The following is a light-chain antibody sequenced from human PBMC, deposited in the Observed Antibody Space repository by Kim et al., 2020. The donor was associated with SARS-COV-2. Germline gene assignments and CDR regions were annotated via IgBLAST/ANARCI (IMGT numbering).Light chain of an antibody. CDR2: QDN. CDR3: QAWDSGTHNYV. Sequence: SYELTQPPSVSVSPGQTASITCSGYKLGDKYVSWYQQKPGQSPVVVFYQDNQRPSGIPERFSGSNSGNTATLTISGTQAMDEADYYCQAWDSGTHNYV. CDR1: KLGDKY. V-gene: IGLV3-1*01. J-gene: IGLJ1*01.